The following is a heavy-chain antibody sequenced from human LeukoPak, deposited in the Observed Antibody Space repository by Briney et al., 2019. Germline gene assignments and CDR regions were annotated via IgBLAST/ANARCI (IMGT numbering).Heavy chain of an antibody. D-gene: IGHD3-22*01. CDR3: ARHSNKYDYDSSGHYRSFDY. V-gene: IGHV3-7*01. J-gene: IGHJ4*02. CDR1: GFTFSFYW. Sequence: GGSLRLSCAASGFTFSFYWMSWVRQAPGRGLKWVANIKQDGSDKYYVDSVKGRFIISRDNSKNSLYLQMNSLRAEDTAFYFCARHSNKYDYDSSGHYRSFDYWGQGTLVSVSS. CDR2: IKQDGSDK.